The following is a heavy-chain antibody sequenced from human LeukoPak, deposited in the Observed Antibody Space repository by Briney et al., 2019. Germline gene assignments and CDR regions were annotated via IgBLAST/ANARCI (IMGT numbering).Heavy chain of an antibody. CDR1: GVSINSHY. V-gene: IGHV4-59*08. CDR3: VRRDNTGWNYFDY. Sequence: SETLSLTCTVSGVSINSHYWSWIRQSPGKGLEWIGDIYYSGSTKYNGYLKSRVTISVDTAKNHLSLRSSSELAADTAIYYCVRRDNTGWNYFDYWGQGILVTVSS. CDR2: IYYSGST. J-gene: IGHJ4*02. D-gene: IGHD6-19*01.